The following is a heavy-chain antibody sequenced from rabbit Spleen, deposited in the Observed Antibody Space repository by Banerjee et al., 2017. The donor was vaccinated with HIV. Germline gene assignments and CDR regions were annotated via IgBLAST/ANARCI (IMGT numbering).Heavy chain of an antibody. CDR1: GFDLSSYYY. J-gene: IGHJ4*01. D-gene: IGHD2-1*01. V-gene: IGHV1S43*01. Sequence: QEQLAESGGGLVQPEGSLTLTCTASGFDLSSYYYMYWVRQAPGKGLEWIGCIYIGSSGSTWYASWVNGRFTISRSTSLNTVTLQLNSLTAADTATYFCVRRYGGGSGYYFNLWGQGTLVTVS. CDR3: VRRYGGGSGYYFNL. CDR2: IYIGSSGST.